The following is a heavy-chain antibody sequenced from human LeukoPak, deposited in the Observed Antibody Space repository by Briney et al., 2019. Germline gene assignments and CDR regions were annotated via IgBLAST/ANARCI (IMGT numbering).Heavy chain of an antibody. V-gene: IGHV1-69*13. CDR2: IIPIFGTA. D-gene: IGHD4-23*01. CDR1: GGTFSSHT. J-gene: IGHJ4*02. CDR3: ARGWLAETMVVTPYNN. Sequence: GASVKVSCKASGGTFSSHTINWVRQAPGQGLEWMGGIIPIFGTANYAQKFQGRVTITAVESTSTAYMEVSSLRYEDTAVYYCARGWLAETMVVTPYNNWGQGTLVTVSS.